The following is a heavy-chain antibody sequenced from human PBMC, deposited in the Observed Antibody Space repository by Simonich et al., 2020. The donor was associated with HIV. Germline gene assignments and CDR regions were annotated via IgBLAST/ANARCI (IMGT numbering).Heavy chain of an antibody. CDR2: NNQIGST. V-gene: IGHV4-34*01. CDR3: ARGFYQRLYYFDY. CDR1: GGSFSGYY. Sequence: QVQLQQWGAGLLKPSETLSLTCAVYGGSFSGYYWSWIRQPPGEGLGWIGKNNQIGSTNYNPSHKSRVTISVDTSKHQFSRKLSSVTAADTAVYYCARGFYQRLYYFDYWGQGTLVTVSS. D-gene: IGHD2-2*01. J-gene: IGHJ4*02.